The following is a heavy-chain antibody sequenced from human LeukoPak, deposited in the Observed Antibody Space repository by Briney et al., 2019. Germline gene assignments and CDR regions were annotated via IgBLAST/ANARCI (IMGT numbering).Heavy chain of an antibody. J-gene: IGHJ4*02. CDR2: IYYSGST. CDR3: ARGYDSSSYYG. Sequence: SETLSLTCTVSGGSISSYYWSWIRQPPGKGLEWIGYIYYSGSTNYNPPLKSRVTISVDTSKNQFSLKLSSVTAADTAVYYCARGYDSSSYYGWGQGTLVTVSS. CDR1: GGSISSYY. D-gene: IGHD3-22*01. V-gene: IGHV4-59*01.